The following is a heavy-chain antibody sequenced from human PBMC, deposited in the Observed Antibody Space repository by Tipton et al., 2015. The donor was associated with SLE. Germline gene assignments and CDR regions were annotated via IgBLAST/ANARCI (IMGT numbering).Heavy chain of an antibody. V-gene: IGHV4-59*11. CDR1: GGSITNHY. Sequence: TLSLTCTVSGGSITNHYWSWIRQPPGKGLESIGYIYHSGSTNYNPSLKSRVTISLDTSKNQFSLTLMSVTAADTAVYLCARIIAGHGDAFDVWGQGTMVTVSS. CDR2: IYHSGST. CDR3: ARIIAGHGDAFDV. J-gene: IGHJ3*01.